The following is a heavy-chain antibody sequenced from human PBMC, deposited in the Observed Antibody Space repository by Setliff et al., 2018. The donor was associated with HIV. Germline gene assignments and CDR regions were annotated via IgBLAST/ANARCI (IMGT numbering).Heavy chain of an antibody. J-gene: IGHJ4*02. CDR1: GYTFTNYG. V-gene: IGHV1-18*01. CDR2: ISAYNGDT. CDR3: ATLDY. Sequence: ASVKVSCKASGYTFTNYGISWLRQAPGQGLEWMGWISAYNGDTNYAQKLLGRLIMTTDTSISTAYMELSRLRSDDTAVYYCATLDYWGQGTLVTVSS.